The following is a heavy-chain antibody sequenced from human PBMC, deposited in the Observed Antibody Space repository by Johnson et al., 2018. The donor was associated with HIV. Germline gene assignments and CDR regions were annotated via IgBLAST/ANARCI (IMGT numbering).Heavy chain of an antibody. Sequence: VQLVESGGGVVQPGRSLRLSCASSGFSFSSYWMSWIRQAPGKGLEWVASIKQDGSEKYYVDSVKGRFTISRDNAKNSLFLQINSLRAEDTAVYYCARDHTGIAAAGNAFDIWGQGTMVTVSS. D-gene: IGHD6-13*01. J-gene: IGHJ3*02. CDR1: GFSFSSYW. V-gene: IGHV3-7*01. CDR2: IKQDGSEK. CDR3: ARDHTGIAAAGNAFDI.